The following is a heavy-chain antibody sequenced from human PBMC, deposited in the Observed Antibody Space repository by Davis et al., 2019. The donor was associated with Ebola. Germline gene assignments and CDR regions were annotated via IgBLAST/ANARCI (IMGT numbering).Heavy chain of an antibody. J-gene: IGHJ4*02. Sequence: ASVKVSCKASGYTFTSYGISWVRQAPGQGLEWMGWINPNSGGTNYAQKFQGRVTMTRDTSTSTVYMELSSLRSEDTAVYYCARGEGLVPAAFDYWGQGTLVTVSS. D-gene: IGHD2-2*01. CDR3: ARGEGLVPAAFDY. V-gene: IGHV1-2*02. CDR2: INPNSGGT. CDR1: GYTFTSYG.